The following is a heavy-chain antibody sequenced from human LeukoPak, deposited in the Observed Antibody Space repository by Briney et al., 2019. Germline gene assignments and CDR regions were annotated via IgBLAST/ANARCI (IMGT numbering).Heavy chain of an antibody. J-gene: IGHJ3*02. CDR1: GGSISSGGYY. Sequence: SETLSLTCTVSGGSISSGGYYWSWIRQHPGKGLEWIGYIYYSGSTYYNPSLKSRVTISVDTSKNQFSLKLNSVTAADTAVYYCARGGDGYNFDAFDIWGQGTMVTVSS. D-gene: IGHD5-24*01. V-gene: IGHV4-31*03. CDR3: ARGGDGYNFDAFDI. CDR2: IYYSGST.